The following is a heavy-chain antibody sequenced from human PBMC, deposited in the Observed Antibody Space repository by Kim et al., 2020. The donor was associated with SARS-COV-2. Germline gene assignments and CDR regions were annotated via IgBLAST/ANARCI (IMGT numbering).Heavy chain of an antibody. J-gene: IGHJ6*02. V-gene: IGHV4-61*01. CDR1: GGSVSSGSYY. Sequence: SETLSLTCTVSGGSVSSGSYYWSWIRQPPGKGLEWIGYIYYSGSTNYNPSLKSRVTISVDTSKNQFSLKLSSVTAADTAVYYCARDGSWEFNYYYGMDVWGQGTTVTVCS. CDR3: ARDGSWEFNYYYGMDV. D-gene: IGHD3-10*01. CDR2: IYYSGST.